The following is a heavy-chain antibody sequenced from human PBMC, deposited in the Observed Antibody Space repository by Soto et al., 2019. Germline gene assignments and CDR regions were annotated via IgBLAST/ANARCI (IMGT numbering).Heavy chain of an antibody. D-gene: IGHD4-17*01. J-gene: IGHJ4*02. Sequence: EVQLLESGGGLVQPGGSLRLSCAAAGFTFSSYAMSWVRQAPGKGPEWVSVISGSGGTTYYADSVKGRSTISRDNSQNTLYLQMNSLRAEDTAIYYCAKDYGGNHFDYWGQGTLVTVSS. V-gene: IGHV3-23*01. CDR3: AKDYGGNHFDY. CDR2: ISGSGGTT. CDR1: GFTFSSYA.